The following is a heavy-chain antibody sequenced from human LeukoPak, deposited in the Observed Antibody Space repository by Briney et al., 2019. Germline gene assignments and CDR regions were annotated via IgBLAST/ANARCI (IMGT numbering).Heavy chain of an antibody. V-gene: IGHV1-2*02. J-gene: IGHJ4*02. Sequence: ASVKVSCKASGYTFTGYYMDWVRQAPGQGLEWMGWINPNSGGTNYAQKFQGRVTMTRDTSINTAYMELSRLRTDDTVVYYCARSPPTTYHCDYWGQGTLVTVSS. CDR3: ARSPPTTYHCDY. CDR2: INPNSGGT. D-gene: IGHD1-1*01. CDR1: GYTFTGYY.